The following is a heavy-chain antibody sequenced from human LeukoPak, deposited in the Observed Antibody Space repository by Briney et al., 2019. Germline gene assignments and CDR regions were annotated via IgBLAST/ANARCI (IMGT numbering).Heavy chain of an antibody. CDR3: ARGRGPFSANYYFDF. V-gene: IGHV1-46*01. Sequence: ASVKVSCKASGYTFTSYSMHWVRQAPGQGLDWMGIINPSGGSTTYAQKFQGRVTMTRDTSTSTVYMELSSLRSEDTAVYYCARGRGPFSANYYFDFWGQGTLVTV. CDR2: INPSGGST. D-gene: IGHD3-10*01. J-gene: IGHJ4*02. CDR1: GYTFTSYS.